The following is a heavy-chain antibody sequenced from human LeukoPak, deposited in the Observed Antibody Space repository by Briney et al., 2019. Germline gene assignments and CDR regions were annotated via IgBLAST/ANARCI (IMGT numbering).Heavy chain of an antibody. Sequence: SETLSLTCTVSGGSVSSSSYYWGWIRQPPGKGLEWIAYMYNSGSTNYNPSLKSRVTISIDTSKNQFSLKLSSLTAADTAIYYCARGIESYGDYGYWGQGILVTVSS. CDR2: MYNSGST. V-gene: IGHV4-61*01. D-gene: IGHD4-17*01. CDR1: GGSVSSSSYY. J-gene: IGHJ4*02. CDR3: ARGIESYGDYGY.